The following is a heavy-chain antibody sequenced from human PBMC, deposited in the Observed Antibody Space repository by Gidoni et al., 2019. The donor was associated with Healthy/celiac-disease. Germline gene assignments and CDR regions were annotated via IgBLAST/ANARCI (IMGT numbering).Heavy chain of an antibody. J-gene: IGHJ4*02. CDR2: ISSSSSYI. CDR3: AREVVRGVIDY. V-gene: IGHV3-21*01. Sequence: EVQLVESGGCLVKPGGSLIPSCAASGFPFSSYSMNWVRQAPGKGLELVSSISSSSSYIYYADSVKGRFTISRDNAKNSLYLQMNSLRAEDTAVYYCAREVVRGVIDYWGQGTLVTVSS. D-gene: IGHD3-10*01. CDR1: GFPFSSYS.